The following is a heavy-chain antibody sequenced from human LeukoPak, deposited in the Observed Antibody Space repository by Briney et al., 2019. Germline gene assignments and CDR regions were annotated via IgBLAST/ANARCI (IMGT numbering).Heavy chain of an antibody. D-gene: IGHD5-24*01. CDR2: ISSSSSTT. CDR1: GXTFNSYT. CDR3: ARESRWQVDY. J-gene: IGHJ4*02. Sequence: PGGSLRLSCAASGXTFNSYTMAWVRQAPGKGREWVSYISSSSSTTYYADSVKGRFTISRDNAKNSLYLQMNSLRDEDTAVYYCARESRWQVDYWGQGTLVTVSS. V-gene: IGHV3-48*02.